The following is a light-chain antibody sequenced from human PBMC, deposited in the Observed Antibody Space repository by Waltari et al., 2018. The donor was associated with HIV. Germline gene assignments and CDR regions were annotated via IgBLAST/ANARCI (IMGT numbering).Light chain of an antibody. CDR3: QSYDSSLSGYV. Sequence: QSVLTQPPSVSGAPGQRVTISCTGSSSNIGAGYDVHSYQQLPGTAPKLLIYGNTNRPSGVPDRFSGSRSGTSAPLAISGLLVEDEADYYCQSYDSSLSGYVFGTGTKVTVL. V-gene: IGLV1-40*01. CDR2: GNT. J-gene: IGLJ1*01. CDR1: SSNIGAGYD.